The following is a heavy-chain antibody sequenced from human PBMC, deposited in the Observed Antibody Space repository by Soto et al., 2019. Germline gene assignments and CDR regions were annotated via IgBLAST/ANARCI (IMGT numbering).Heavy chain of an antibody. Sequence: GGSLRLSCAASGFSFRGKNYLTWVRQAPGKGLEWVSGIYDTDGTYYADSVKGRFSVSRDNSKNTFYLQLHSLRPDDTALNFCATWSHRDHAFDVWGMGTMVTVSS. CDR3: ATWSHRDHAFDV. V-gene: IGHV3-53*01. CDR1: GFSFRGKNY. CDR2: IYDTDGT. J-gene: IGHJ3*01.